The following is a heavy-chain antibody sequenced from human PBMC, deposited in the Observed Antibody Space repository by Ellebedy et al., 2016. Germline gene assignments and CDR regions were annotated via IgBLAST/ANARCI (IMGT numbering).Heavy chain of an antibody. CDR1: GFSSRMYD. Sequence: GGSLRLXXAASGFSSRMYDMGWVRQAPGKGLEWVSGISGSGSSTHYADSVKGRFTISRDKSKNTVSLEMNSLRTEDTALYYCAKGYFSRAYCGGDCYLDDPFDVWGQGTVVTVSS. D-gene: IGHD2-21*01. J-gene: IGHJ3*01. V-gene: IGHV3-23*01. CDR3: AKGYFSRAYCGGDCYLDDPFDV. CDR2: ISGSGSST.